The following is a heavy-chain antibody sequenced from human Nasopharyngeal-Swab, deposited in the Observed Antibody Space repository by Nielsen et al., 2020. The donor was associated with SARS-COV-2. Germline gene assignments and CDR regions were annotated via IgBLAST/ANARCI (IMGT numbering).Heavy chain of an antibody. V-gene: IGHV3-30*18. Sequence: GGSLRLSCAASGFTFSSYAMHWVRQAPGKGLEWVAVISYDGSNKYYADSVKGRFTISRDNSKNTLYLQMNSLRAEDTAVYYCAKYGLRGWFGEFIDYWGQGTLVTVSS. D-gene: IGHD3-10*01. CDR2: ISYDGSNK. CDR3: AKYGLRGWFGEFIDY. CDR1: GFTFSSYA. J-gene: IGHJ4*02.